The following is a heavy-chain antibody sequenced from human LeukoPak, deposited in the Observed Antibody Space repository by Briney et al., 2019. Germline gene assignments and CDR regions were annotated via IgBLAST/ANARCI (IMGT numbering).Heavy chain of an antibody. CDR2: IYHSGST. V-gene: IGHV4-59*02. Sequence: PSETLSLTCTVSGGXVRSFYCSWIRQPPGKGLEWIGYIYHSGSTNYNPSLKSRVTLSVDTSKNQFSLKLTSVTAADTAVYYCAREVYSSSWSYYFDYWGQGTLVTVSS. J-gene: IGHJ4*02. D-gene: IGHD6-13*01. CDR1: GGXVRSFY. CDR3: AREVYSSSWSYYFDY.